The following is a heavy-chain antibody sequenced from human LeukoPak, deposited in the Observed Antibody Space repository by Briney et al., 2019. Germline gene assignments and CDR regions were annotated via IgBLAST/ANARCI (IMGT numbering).Heavy chain of an antibody. CDR1: GFYFNNYA. CDR2: ISFDGKKE. CDR3: AREVGATTVYFDF. J-gene: IGHJ4*02. D-gene: IGHD1-26*01. Sequence: GGSLRPSCAASGFYFNNYAMHWVRQAPGKGLDWVARISFDGKKEDYADSVKGRVIVSRHNSNNTLYLEMNSLRSDDTAVYFCAREVGATTVYFDFWGQGSLVIVSS. V-gene: IGHV3-30*04.